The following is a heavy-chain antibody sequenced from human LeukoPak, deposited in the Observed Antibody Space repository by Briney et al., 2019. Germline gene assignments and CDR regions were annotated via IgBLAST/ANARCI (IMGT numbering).Heavy chain of an antibody. CDR2: INYIRTT. CDR3: ARSYSSSDHYYYYGMDV. Sequence: RSSETLSLTCTVSGGSISSYYWNWIRQPPGKGLEWIGYINYIRTTDYNPSLKSRVTISLATSKNRFSLKLSSVTAADTAMYYCARSYSSSDHYYYYGMDVWGQGTTVTVSS. V-gene: IGHV4-59*08. J-gene: IGHJ6*02. D-gene: IGHD6-13*01. CDR1: GGSISSYY.